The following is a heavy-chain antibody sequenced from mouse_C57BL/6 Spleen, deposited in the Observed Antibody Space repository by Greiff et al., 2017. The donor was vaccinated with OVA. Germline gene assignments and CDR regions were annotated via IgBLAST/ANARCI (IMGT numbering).Heavy chain of an antibody. D-gene: IGHD2-1*01. CDR3: TRYCNLWFAY. CDR1: GYTFTDYE. Sequence: QVQLQQSGPELVRPGASVTLSCKASGYTFTDYEMHWVKQTPVHGLEWIGAIDPDTGGTVYNQKFKGKAILTADKSSSTAYMELRSLTSEDSAVYYYTRYCNLWFAYWGKGTLVTVSA. CDR2: IDPDTGGT. J-gene: IGHJ3*01. V-gene: IGHV1-15*01.